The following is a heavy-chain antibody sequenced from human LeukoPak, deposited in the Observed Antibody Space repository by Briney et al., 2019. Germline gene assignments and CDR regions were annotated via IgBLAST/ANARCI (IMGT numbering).Heavy chain of an antibody. J-gene: IGHJ6*04. CDR1: GGSISSYY. CDR2: IYYSGST. Sequence: SETLSLTCTVSGGSISSYYWSWLRQPPGKGLEWIGYIYYSGSTNYNPSLKSRATISVDTSKNQFSLKLSSVTAADTAVYYCASSGSGWFYYYYGMDVWGKGTTVTVSS. D-gene: IGHD6-19*01. CDR3: ASSGSGWFYYYYGMDV. V-gene: IGHV4-59*01.